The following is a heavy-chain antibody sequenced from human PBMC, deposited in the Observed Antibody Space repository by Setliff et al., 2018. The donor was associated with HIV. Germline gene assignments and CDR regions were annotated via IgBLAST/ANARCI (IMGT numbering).Heavy chain of an antibody. CDR2: IIPIFGTA. V-gene: IGHV1-69*05. CDR3: ARGGGVYCSGGSCYTSVDFQH. CDR1: GGTFSSYG. Sequence: SVKVSCKASGGTFSSYGISWVRQAPGQGLEWMGGIIPIFGTANYAQKFQGRVTMTRNTSIRTAYMELSSLRSEDTAVYYCARGGGVYCSGGSCYTSVDFQHWGQGTLVTVSS. J-gene: IGHJ1*01. D-gene: IGHD2-15*01.